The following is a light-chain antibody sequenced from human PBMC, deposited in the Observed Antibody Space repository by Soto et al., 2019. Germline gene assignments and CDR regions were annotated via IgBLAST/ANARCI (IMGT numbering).Light chain of an antibody. CDR2: DAS. CDR1: ESISSW. CDR3: QQYNSYST. J-gene: IGKJ1*01. Sequence: DIQMTQSRSTLSVSVGDRVTITCRGSESISSWLAWYQQKPGKAPKLLIYDASSLESGVPSRFSGSGSGTEFTLTISSLQPDDFATYYCQQYNSYSTFGQGTKVDIK. V-gene: IGKV1-5*01.